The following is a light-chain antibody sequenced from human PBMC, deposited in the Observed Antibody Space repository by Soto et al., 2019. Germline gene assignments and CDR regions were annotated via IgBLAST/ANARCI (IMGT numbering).Light chain of an antibody. J-gene: IGKJ1*01. Sequence: EMVLTPSPNTVSSFPGDRFNLPCRASQYINTRLAWCQHRPDQAPRLLIYQTSLRAAGIPARFSASGSGTDFTLTISDVQPEDFALYYCHQRQSWPRTFGQGTKVDNK. CDR1: QYINTR. CDR2: QTS. CDR3: HQRQSWPRT. V-gene: IGKV3-11*01.